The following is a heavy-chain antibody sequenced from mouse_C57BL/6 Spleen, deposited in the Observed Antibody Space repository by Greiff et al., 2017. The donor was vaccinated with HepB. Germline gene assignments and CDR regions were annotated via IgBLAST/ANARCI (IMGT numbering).Heavy chain of an antibody. V-gene: IGHV1-4*01. J-gene: IGHJ2*01. CDR1: GYTFTSYT. D-gene: IGHD2-1*01. Sequence: QVQLKESGAELARPGASVKMSCKASGYTFTSYTMHWVKQRPGQGLEWIGYINPSSGYTKYNQKFKDKATLTADKSSSTAYMQLSSLTSEDSAVYYCARSDGNYEGYFDYWGQGTTLTVSS. CDR3: ARSDGNYEGYFDY. CDR2: INPSSGYT.